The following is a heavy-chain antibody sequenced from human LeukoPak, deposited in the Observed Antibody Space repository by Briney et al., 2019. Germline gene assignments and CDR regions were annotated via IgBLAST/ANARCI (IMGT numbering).Heavy chain of an antibody. D-gene: IGHD2-15*01. J-gene: IGHJ6*03. CDR3: ARTTEGYCRGRSCYSYYYYMDV. CDR2: IHYSGST. CDR1: GGSISSYY. Sequence: SETLSLTCTVSGGSISSYYWTWIRQPPGKGLKWIGYIHYSGSTNYNPSLKSRVTISVDTSKNQFSLKLSSVTAADTAVYYCARTTEGYCRGRSCYSYYYYMDVWGKGTTVTVSS. V-gene: IGHV4-59*01.